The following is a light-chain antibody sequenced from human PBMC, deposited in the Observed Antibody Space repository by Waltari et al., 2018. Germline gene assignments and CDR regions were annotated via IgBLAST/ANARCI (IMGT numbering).Light chain of an antibody. CDR1: SGSVSTSYY. CDR2: STN. J-gene: IGLJ3*02. V-gene: IGLV8-61*01. Sequence: QTVVTQEPSFSVSPGGTVTLTCGLSSGSVSTSYYPSWYQQTAGQAPRTLIYSTNSRSSGVPVRFSGSILGNKAALTSTGAQADDESDYYCVLYMGSGIWVFGGGTKLTVL. CDR3: VLYMGSGIWV.